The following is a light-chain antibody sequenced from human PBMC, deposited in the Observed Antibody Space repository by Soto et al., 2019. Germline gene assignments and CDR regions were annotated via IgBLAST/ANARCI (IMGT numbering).Light chain of an antibody. V-gene: IGKV3-20*01. Sequence: EVVMTQSPATLSVSPGERVTLSCRASQSVRSSYLAWYQQKPGQAPRLLIYGASSRATGIPDRFSGSGSGTDFTLTISRLEPEDFAVYYCQQYGSSPSLTFGGGTKV. CDR2: GAS. CDR1: QSVRSSY. CDR3: QQYGSSPSLT. J-gene: IGKJ4*01.